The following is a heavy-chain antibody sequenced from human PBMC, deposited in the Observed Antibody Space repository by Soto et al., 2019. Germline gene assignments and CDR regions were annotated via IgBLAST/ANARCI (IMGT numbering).Heavy chain of an antibody. J-gene: IGHJ6*02. CDR2: ISVSGGST. V-gene: IGHV3-23*01. D-gene: IGHD3-3*01. CDR3: ERGGDFWSGYQVYYYYGMDV. Sequence: PGGSLRLSCAASGFTFSSYAMSWVRQAPGKGLEWVSAISVSGGSTYYADSVKGRFTISRDNSKNTLYLQMNSLRAEDTAVYYCERGGDFWSGYQVYYYYGMDVWGQGTTVTVSS. CDR1: GFTFSSYA.